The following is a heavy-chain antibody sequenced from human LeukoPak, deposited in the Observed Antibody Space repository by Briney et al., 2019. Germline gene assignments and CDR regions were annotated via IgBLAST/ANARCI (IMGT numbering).Heavy chain of an antibody. CDR2: IIGSGGYT. V-gene: IGHV3-23*01. Sequence: GGSLRLSCAASGFTFSSYAMSWVRQAPGKGLEWVSSIIGSGGYTYNAESVKGRFTISRDNSKNTLSLQMDSLRAEDTAVYYCVKQRGIYLDFDYWGQGTLVTVSS. D-gene: IGHD1-26*01. J-gene: IGHJ4*02. CDR1: GFTFSSYA. CDR3: VKQRGIYLDFDY.